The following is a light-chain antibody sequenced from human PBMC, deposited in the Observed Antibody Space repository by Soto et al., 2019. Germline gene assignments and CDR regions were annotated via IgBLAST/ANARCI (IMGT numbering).Light chain of an antibody. V-gene: IGLV3-21*02. Sequence: SYELTQPPSVSVAPGQTARITCGGDNIGSDSVHWYQQKPGQAPLLVVYDDSDRPSGIPERFSGFSYGNTATLTISRVEAGDEADYYCQVWDGSSDHYVFGTGTKATVL. J-gene: IGLJ1*01. CDR2: DDS. CDR3: QVWDGSSDHYV. CDR1: NIGSDS.